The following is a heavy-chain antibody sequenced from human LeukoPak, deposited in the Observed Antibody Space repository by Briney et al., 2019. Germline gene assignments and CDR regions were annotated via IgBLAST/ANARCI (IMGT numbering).Heavy chain of an antibody. V-gene: IGHV4-34*01. Sequence: PSATLSLTCAVYGGSFSGDYWSWTRQPPGKGLEWIGAINHSGSTNYHPSLKSRVTISVDTSKNQFSLKLSSVTAADTAVYYCARVVQLWLDAFDIWGQGTMVTVSS. D-gene: IGHD5-18*01. CDR1: GGSFSGDY. CDR2: INHSGST. CDR3: ARVVQLWLDAFDI. J-gene: IGHJ3*02.